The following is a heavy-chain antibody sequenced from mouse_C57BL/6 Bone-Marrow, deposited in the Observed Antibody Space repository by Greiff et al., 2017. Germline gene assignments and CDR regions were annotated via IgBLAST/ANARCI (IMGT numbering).Heavy chain of an antibody. V-gene: IGHV1-82*01. CDR2: IYPGDGDT. Sequence: VQGVESGPELVKPGASVKISCKASGYAFSSSWMNWVKQRPGKGLEWIGRIYPGDGDTNYNGKFKGKATLTADKSSSTAYMQLSSLTSEDSAVYFCARGDYGSSYSAMDYWGQGTSVTVSS. CDR3: ARGDYGSSYSAMDY. J-gene: IGHJ4*01. D-gene: IGHD1-1*01. CDR1: GYAFSSSW.